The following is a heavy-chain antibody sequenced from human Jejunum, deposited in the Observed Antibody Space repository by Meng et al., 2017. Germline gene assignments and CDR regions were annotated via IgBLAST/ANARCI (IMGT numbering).Heavy chain of an antibody. CDR2: INTNTGYP. CDR3: ARVRPGGGWFDP. D-gene: IGHD2-8*02. V-gene: IGHV7-4-1*02. CDR1: GYTFTSSG. Sequence: QVQLLQSGCELKKPGASVKVSFKASGYTFTSSGINWVRQAPGQGLEWMGWINTNTGYPTYAQDFTGRFVFSLDTSVSTAYLQITSLSTEDNAVYYCARVRPGGGWFDPWGQGTLVTVSS. J-gene: IGHJ5*02.